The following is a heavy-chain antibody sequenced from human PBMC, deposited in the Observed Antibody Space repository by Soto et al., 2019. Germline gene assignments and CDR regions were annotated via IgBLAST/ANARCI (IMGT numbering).Heavy chain of an antibody. Sequence: PSETLSLTCTVSGGSVSSGRYYWSWIRQPPGKGLEWIGYIYYSGSTNYNPSLKSRVTISVDTSKNQFSLKLSSVTAADTAVYYCASFCGGSCYSAAFDIWGQGTMVTVSS. CDR3: ASFCGGSCYSAAFDI. D-gene: IGHD2-15*01. J-gene: IGHJ3*02. CDR2: IYYSGST. V-gene: IGHV4-61*01. CDR1: GGSVSSGRYY.